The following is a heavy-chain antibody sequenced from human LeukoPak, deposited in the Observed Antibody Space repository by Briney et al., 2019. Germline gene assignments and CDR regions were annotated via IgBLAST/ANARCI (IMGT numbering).Heavy chain of an antibody. CDR1: GGSISGNY. V-gene: IGHV4-59*08. Sequence: SGTLSLTCTGSGGSISGNYWSWIRQPLGKGLEWIGYIFYVGSTIYNPSLKSRVTISVDTSKSQFSLQLSSVTAADTAVYYCARIITGTVALDYWGQGTLVTVSS. CDR3: ARIITGTVALDY. CDR2: IFYVGST. D-gene: IGHD1-14*01. J-gene: IGHJ4*02.